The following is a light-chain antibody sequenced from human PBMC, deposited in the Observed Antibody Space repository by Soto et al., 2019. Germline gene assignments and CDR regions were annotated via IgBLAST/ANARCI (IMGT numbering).Light chain of an antibody. V-gene: IGLV1-44*01. Sequence: QSVLTQPPSASGTPGQKVTISCSGSSSNIGPNAVNWYQQLPGTAPKLLLYNNNQRPSGVSARFSGSKSGTSDSLAISGLQYDDEADYHRAALDYSLNGLVFGAGTKLTVL. CDR3: AALDYSLNGLV. CDR2: NNN. CDR1: SSNIGPNA. J-gene: IGLJ1*01.